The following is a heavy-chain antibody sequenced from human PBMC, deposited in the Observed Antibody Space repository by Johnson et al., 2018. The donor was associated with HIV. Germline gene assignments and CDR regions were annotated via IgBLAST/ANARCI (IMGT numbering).Heavy chain of an antibody. V-gene: IGHV3-23*01. CDR2: ISGSGGTT. CDR3: AKSQDRSAHDYDFDL. CDR1: GFTFSTYA. Sequence: GGGVVQPGRSLSLSCAASGFTFSTYAMSWVRQAPEKGLEWVSSISGSGGTTYYADSVKGRFTISRDNSKNTLYVQMHSLRGEDTAVYFCAKSQDRSAHDYDFDLWGQGTMVTVSS. D-gene: IGHD3-22*01. J-gene: IGHJ3*01.